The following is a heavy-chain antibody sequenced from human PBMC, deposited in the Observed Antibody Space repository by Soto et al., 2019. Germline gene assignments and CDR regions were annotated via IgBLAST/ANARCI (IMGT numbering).Heavy chain of an antibody. J-gene: IGHJ2*01. Sequence: QVQLVESGGGVVQPGRSLRLSCAASGFSFNTYDIHWVRQAPGKGLEWVTGISYDGSNSYYADSVKGRFTISRDSSKNMLYLQMTSLRAEDTAVYYCARPSVAGIYWYVDSCGPRTQVTVSS. CDR2: ISYDGSNS. V-gene: IGHV3-30*03. CDR1: GFSFNTYD. CDR3: ARPSVAGIYWYVDS. D-gene: IGHD6-19*01.